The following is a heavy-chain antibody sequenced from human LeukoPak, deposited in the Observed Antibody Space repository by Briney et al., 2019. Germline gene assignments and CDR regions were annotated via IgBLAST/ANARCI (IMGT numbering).Heavy chain of an antibody. D-gene: IGHD6-19*01. CDR1: GFTVSSNY. CDR2: IYSGGST. V-gene: IGHV3-66*01. J-gene: IGHJ4*02. Sequence: GGSLRLSCAASGFTVSSNYMSWVREAPGKGLEWVSVIYSGGSTYNADSVKGRFTISRDNSKNTLYLQMNSLRAEDTAVYYCARAGYSSGWYSTHYFDYWGQGTLVTVSS. CDR3: ARAGYSSGWYSTHYFDY.